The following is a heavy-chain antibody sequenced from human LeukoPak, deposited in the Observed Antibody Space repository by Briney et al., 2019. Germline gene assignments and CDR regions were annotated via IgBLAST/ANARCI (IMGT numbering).Heavy chain of an antibody. D-gene: IGHD5-12*01. CDR1: GGAFSSYA. V-gene: IGHV1-69*04. J-gene: IGHJ4*02. CDR2: IIPILGIA. CDR3: ASAAVSSGYDFDY. Sequence: GSSVKVSCKASGGAFSSYAISWVRQAPGQGLEWMGRIIPILGIANYAQKFQGRVTITAAKSTSTAYMELSSLRSEDTAVYYCASAAVSSGYDFDYWGQGTLVTVSS.